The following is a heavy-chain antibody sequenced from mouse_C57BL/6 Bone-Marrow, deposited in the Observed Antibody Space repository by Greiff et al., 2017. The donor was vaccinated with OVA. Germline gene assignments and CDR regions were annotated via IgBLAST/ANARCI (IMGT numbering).Heavy chain of an antibody. CDR2: ISSCGDYI. CDR3: TRDDRLRPHYFDY. J-gene: IGHJ2*01. V-gene: IGHV5-9-1*02. CDR1: GFTFSSYA. Sequence: EVKVVESGEGLVKPGGSLKLSCAASGFTFSSYAMSWVRQTPEKRLEWVAYISSCGDYIYYADTVKGRFTISRDNARNTLYLQMSSLKSEDTAMYYCTRDDRLRPHYFDYWGQGTTLTVSS. D-gene: IGHD2-4*01.